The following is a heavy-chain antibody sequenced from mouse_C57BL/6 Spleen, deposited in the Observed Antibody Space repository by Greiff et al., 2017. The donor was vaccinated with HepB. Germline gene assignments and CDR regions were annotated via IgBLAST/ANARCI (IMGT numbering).Heavy chain of an antibody. CDR2: INPNNGGT. J-gene: IGHJ4*01. V-gene: IGHV1-22*01. D-gene: IGHD2-3*01. Sequence: VQLQQSGPELVKPGASVKMSCKASGYTFTDYNMHWVKQSHGKSLEWIGYINPNNGGTSYNQKFKGKATLTVNKSSSTAYMELRSLTSEDSAVYYCARCPRYDDYRYYYAMDYWGQGTSVTVSS. CDR3: ARCPRYDDYRYYYAMDY. CDR1: GYTFTDYN.